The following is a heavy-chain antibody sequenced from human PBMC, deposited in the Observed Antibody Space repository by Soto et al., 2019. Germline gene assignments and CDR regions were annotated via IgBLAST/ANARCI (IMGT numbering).Heavy chain of an antibody. D-gene: IGHD5-18*01. Sequence: PGGSLILSCAASGFTFSAYVMSWVRQAPGKGLEWISSITSSGGGTYYADSVKGRFTVSRDNSKNTVYLQMNSLRAEDTAVYYCAKLTASWGQGSLVIVSS. CDR2: ITSSGGGT. J-gene: IGHJ1*01. CDR3: AKLTAS. CDR1: GFTFSAYV. V-gene: IGHV3-23*01.